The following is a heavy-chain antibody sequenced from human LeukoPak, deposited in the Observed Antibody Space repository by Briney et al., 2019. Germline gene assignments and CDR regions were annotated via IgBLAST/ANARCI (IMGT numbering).Heavy chain of an antibody. CDR1: GGSISSSHW. CDR3: ARGGIAARPRSWIDP. CDR2: IYHSGST. J-gene: IGHJ5*02. Sequence: SETLSLTCAVSGGSISSSHWWSWVRQPPGKGLEWIGEIYHSGSTNYNPSLKSRVTISVDKSKNQFSLKLSSVTAADTAVYYCARGGIAARPRSWIDPWGQGTLVTVSS. D-gene: IGHD6-6*01. V-gene: IGHV4-4*02.